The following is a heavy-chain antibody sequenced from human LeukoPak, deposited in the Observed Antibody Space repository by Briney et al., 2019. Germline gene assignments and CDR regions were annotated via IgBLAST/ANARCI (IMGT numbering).Heavy chain of an antibody. V-gene: IGHV3-23*01. CDR3: AGRPTGYSSGYIH. Sequence: GGSLRLSCAASGFTFSSCAMNWVRQAPGKGLEWVSAITGSGGSTYYADSVKGRFTISRDNSKNTLYLQMNSLRVEDTAVYYCAGRPTGYSSGYIHWGQGTLVTVSS. D-gene: IGHD5-18*01. CDR2: ITGSGGST. J-gene: IGHJ4*02. CDR1: GFTFSSCA.